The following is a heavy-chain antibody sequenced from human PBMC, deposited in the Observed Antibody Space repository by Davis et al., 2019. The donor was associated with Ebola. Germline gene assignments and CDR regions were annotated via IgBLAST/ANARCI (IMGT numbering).Heavy chain of an antibody. CDR2: ISYDGSNK. D-gene: IGHD2-2*01. CDR1: GFTFSSYG. Sequence: GESLKISCAASGFTFSSYGMHWVRQAPGKGLEWVAVISYDGSNKYYADSVKGRFTISRDNSKNTLYLQMNSLRAEDTAVYYCAKSDCSSTSCYLGAYYYYGMDVWGQGTTVTVSS. J-gene: IGHJ6*02. V-gene: IGHV3-30*18. CDR3: AKSDCSSTSCYLGAYYYYGMDV.